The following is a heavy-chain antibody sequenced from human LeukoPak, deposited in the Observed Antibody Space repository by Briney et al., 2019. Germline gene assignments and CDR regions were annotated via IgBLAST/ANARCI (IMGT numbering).Heavy chain of an antibody. D-gene: IGHD3-16*01. J-gene: IGHJ4*02. CDR1: GFTFSMAW. V-gene: IGHV3-15*01. CDR3: TTDDYGY. CDR2: IQSKTEGWTT. Sequence: KTGGSLRLSCAASGFTFSMAWMSWVRQTPGKGLEWVGRIQSKTEGWTTDYAAPVKGRSTISRDDSKNTLYLQMNSLKTEDTAVYYCTTDDYGYWGQGTLVNASS.